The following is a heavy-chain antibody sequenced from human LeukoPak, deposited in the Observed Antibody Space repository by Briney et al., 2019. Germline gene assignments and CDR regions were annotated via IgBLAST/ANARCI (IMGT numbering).Heavy chain of an antibody. Sequence: PGGSLRLSCAASGFTFSSYAMSWVRQAPGKGLEWVSSISGSGDSTYYADSVKGRFAISRDNSKNMLYLEMNSLRAEDTAAYYCAKHFGAGTFSVRFGMDVWGQGTTVTVSS. CDR1: GFTFSSYA. CDR2: ISGSGDST. J-gene: IGHJ6*02. CDR3: AKHFGAGTFSVRFGMDV. V-gene: IGHV3-23*01. D-gene: IGHD3-10*01.